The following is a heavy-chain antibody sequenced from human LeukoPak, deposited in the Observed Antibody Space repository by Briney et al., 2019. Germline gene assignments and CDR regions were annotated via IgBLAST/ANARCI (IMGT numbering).Heavy chain of an antibody. CDR2: IYSGGST. CDR3: ARVMEWELLDY. J-gene: IGHJ4*02. D-gene: IGHD1-26*01. Sequence: AGGSLRLSCAASGFTVSSNYMSWVRQAPGKGLEWVSVIYSGGSTYYADSVRGRFTISRDNSKNTLYLQMKSLRAEDTAVYYCARVMEWELLDYWGQGTLVTVSS. V-gene: IGHV3-66*01. CDR1: GFTVSSNY.